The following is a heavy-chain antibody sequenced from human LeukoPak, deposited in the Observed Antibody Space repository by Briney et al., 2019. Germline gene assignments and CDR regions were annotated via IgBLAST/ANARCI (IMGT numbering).Heavy chain of an antibody. J-gene: IGHJ4*02. CDR1: GGSISSTNW. CDR3: SRESGAFCPFGY. V-gene: IGHV4-4*02. CDR2: ISLAGRT. Sequence: SETLSLTCAVSGGSISSTNWWSCGRQPPGQGPEWIGEISLAGRTNYNPSLNGRVTMSLDESSNQLSLHLTSVTAADTAIYYCSRESGAFCPFGYWGQGTLVIVPS. D-gene: IGHD1-26*01.